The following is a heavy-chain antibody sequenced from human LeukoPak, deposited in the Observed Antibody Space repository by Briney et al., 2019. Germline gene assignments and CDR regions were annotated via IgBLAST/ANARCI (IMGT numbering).Heavy chain of an antibody. CDR3: AREGEFAFDI. J-gene: IGHJ3*02. D-gene: IGHD3-16*01. CDR2: IYSGGST. Sequence: GGSLRLSCAASGFTVSSNYMSWVRQAPGKGLVWVSVIYSGGSTYYADSVKGRFTISRDNSKNTLYLQMNSLRVEDTAVYYCAREGEFAFDIWGQGTMVTVSS. CDR1: GFTVSSNY. V-gene: IGHV3-53*01.